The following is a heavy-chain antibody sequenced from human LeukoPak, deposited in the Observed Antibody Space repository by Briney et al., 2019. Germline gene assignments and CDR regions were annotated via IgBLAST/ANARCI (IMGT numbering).Heavy chain of an antibody. D-gene: IGHD2-2*01. Sequence: SVKVSCKASGYTFTSYGISWVRQAPGQGLEWMGGIIPIFGTANYAQKFQGRVTITTDESTSTAYMELSSLRSEDTAVYYCAREGYCSSTSCRASGAFDIWGQGTMVTVSS. CDR2: IIPIFGTA. J-gene: IGHJ3*02. V-gene: IGHV1-69*05. CDR1: GYTFTSYG. CDR3: AREGYCSSTSCRASGAFDI.